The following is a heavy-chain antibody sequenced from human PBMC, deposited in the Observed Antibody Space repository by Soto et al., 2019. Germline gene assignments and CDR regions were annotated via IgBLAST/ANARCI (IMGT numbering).Heavy chain of an antibody. V-gene: IGHV3-21*01. CDR3: ARDAVAATQVLDY. CDR1: GFTFSSYS. J-gene: IGHJ4*02. CDR2: ISSSSSYI. D-gene: IGHD2-15*01. Sequence: GGSLRLSCAASGFTFSSYSMNWVRQAPGKGLEWVSSISSSSSYIYYANSVKGRFTISRDNAKNSLYLQMNSLRAEDTAVYYCARDAVAATQVLDYWGQGTLVTVSS.